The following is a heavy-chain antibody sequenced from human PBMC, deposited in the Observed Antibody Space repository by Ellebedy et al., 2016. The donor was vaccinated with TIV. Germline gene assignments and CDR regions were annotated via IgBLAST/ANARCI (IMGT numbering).Heavy chain of an antibody. V-gene: IGHV3-66*01. CDR1: GIIVSDYF. D-gene: IGHD2-21*01. CDR2: LYPDAKT. Sequence: GGSLRLSCEASGIIVSDYFMNWVRQAPGKGLEWVSVLYPDAKTNYTDSVNGRFIVSRDSSKNTLSLQMNSLTAEDTAVYYCARDPGGGGDFGDNWFDPWGQGTLVTVSS. CDR3: ARDPGGGGDFGDNWFDP. J-gene: IGHJ5*02.